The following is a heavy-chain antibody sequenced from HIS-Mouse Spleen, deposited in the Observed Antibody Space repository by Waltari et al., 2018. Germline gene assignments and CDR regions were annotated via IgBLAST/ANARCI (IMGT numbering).Heavy chain of an antibody. V-gene: IGHV4-39*07. CDR2: IYYSGSA. J-gene: IGHJ2*01. CDR1: GGSISSSSYY. D-gene: IGHD6-13*01. CDR3: AREIPYSSSWYDWYFDL. Sequence: QLQLQESGPGLVKPSETLSLTCTVSGGSISSSSYYWGWIRQPPGKGLGWIGSIYYSGSATYNPSLKRRVTISVDTSKNQFSLKLSSVTAADTAVYYCAREIPYSSSWYDWYFDLWGLGTLVTVSS.